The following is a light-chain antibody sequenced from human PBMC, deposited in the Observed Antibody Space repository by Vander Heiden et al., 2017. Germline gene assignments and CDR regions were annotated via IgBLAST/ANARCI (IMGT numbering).Light chain of an antibody. V-gene: IGKV2-28*01. CDR3: MQALQTPYT. J-gene: IGKJ2*01. Sequence: DMVMTQSPLGLPVTPGEPASISCRSSQSLLHSNGYNYLDWYLQKPGQSPQLLIYLGSNRASGVPDRFSGSGSGTDFTLKISRVEAEDVGVYYCMQALQTPYTFGQGTKLEIK. CDR1: QSLLHSNGYNY. CDR2: LGS.